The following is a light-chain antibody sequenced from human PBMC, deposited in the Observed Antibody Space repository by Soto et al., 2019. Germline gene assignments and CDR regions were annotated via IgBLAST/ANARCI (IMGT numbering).Light chain of an antibody. V-gene: IGLV2-14*01. CDR3: SSYTTSSILVV. Sequence: QSALTQPASVSGSPGQSITISCTGTSSDVGGFDYVSWYQRHPDKAPKLMIYEVTNRPSGVSHRFSGSKSGNTASLTISGLQAEDEADYYCSSYTTSSILVVFGGGTKVTVL. CDR2: EVT. J-gene: IGLJ3*02. CDR1: SSDVGGFDY.